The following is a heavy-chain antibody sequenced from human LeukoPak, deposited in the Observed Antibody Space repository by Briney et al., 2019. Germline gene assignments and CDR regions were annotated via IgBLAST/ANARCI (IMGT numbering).Heavy chain of an antibody. J-gene: IGHJ4*02. CDR1: GFTFSSYS. V-gene: IGHV3-21*04. CDR2: ISSRSSYI. D-gene: IGHD3-10*01. Sequence: PGGSLRLSCAASGFTFSSYSMNWVRQAPGEGLEWVSSISSRSSYIDYADSLKGRFTISKDNSKNTVDLLMNSVRAEDTALYFCAKGKFGDPLNYWGQGTLVTVSS. CDR3: AKGKFGDPLNY.